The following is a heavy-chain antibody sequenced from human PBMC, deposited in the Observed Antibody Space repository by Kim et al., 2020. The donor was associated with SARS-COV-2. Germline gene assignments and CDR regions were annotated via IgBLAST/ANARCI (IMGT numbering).Heavy chain of an antibody. CDR3: AKVRVAGNYYFDS. CDR2: IGVTGRTT. CDR1: GFTFSSYS. Sequence: GGSLRLSCAASGFTFSSYSMSWVRQAPGKGLECVSSIGVTGRTTYLADSVKGRFTISRDNSESTLYLQLNSLRAEDTAVYYCAKVRVAGNYYFDSWGQGTLLTVSS. J-gene: IGHJ4*02. V-gene: IGHV3-23*01. D-gene: IGHD3-10*01.